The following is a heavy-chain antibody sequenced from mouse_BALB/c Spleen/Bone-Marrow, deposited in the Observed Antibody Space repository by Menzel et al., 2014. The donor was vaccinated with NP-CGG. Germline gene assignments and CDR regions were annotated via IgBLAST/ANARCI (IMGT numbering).Heavy chain of an antibody. Sequence: VKLMESGPGLVAPSQSLSITCTVSGFSLTSYGVHWVRQPPGKGLEWLGAIWAGGSTNYNSALMSRLSISKDNSKSQVFLKMNSLQTDDTAMYYCAREGSTMITTPFAYWGQGTLVTVSA. D-gene: IGHD2-4*01. CDR1: GFSLTSYG. CDR3: AREGSTMITTPFAY. CDR2: IWAGGST. V-gene: IGHV2-9*02. J-gene: IGHJ3*01.